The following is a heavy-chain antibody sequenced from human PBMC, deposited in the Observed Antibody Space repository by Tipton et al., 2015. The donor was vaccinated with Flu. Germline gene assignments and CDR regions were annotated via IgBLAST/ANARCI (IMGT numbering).Heavy chain of an antibody. V-gene: IGHV3-7*03. CDR1: GITFSSYA. CDR3: VAFCGGDRYIVNF. D-gene: IGHD2-21*01. CDR2: ISQDGSKK. J-gene: IGHJ4*02. Sequence: SLRLSCTASGITFSSYAMSWVRQAPRTGLQWVAHISQDGSKKYYVDSVKGRFTISRDNSKESLYLQMNSLRAEDTAVYYCVAFCGGDRYIVNFWGQGTLVTVSS.